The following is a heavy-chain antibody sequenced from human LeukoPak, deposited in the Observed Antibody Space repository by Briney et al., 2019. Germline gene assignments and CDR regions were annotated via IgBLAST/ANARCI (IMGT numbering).Heavy chain of an antibody. CDR1: GFTFSSYA. CDR2: ISGSGGST. V-gene: IGHV3-23*01. CDR3: AKGGYSNGRYYYYYMDV. J-gene: IGHJ6*03. D-gene: IGHD5-18*01. Sequence: PGGSLRLSCAASGFTFSSYAMSWVRQAPGKGLEWVSAISGSGGSTYYADSAKGRFTISRDNSKNTLYLQMNSLRAEDTAVYYCAKGGYSNGRYYYYYMDVWGEGTTVTVSS.